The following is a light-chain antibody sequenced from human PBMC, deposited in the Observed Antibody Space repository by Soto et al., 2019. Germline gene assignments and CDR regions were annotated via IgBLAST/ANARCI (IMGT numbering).Light chain of an antibody. CDR2: EVS. J-gene: IGLJ2*01. CDR1: SSDVGGYNF. CDR3: SSYAGSNTLA. Sequence: QSALTQPPSTSGSPGQSVTISCTGTSSDVGGYNFVSWYQQHPGKAPKLIIYEVSRRPSGVPDRFSGSKSGNTASLTVSGLRAEDEADYHYSSYAGSNTLAFGGGTKVTVL. V-gene: IGLV2-8*01.